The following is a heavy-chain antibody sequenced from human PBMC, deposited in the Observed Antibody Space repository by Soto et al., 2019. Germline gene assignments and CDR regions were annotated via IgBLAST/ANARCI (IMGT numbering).Heavy chain of an antibody. D-gene: IGHD1-26*01. V-gene: IGHV3-23*04. CDR3: AKSPRALLTFDY. J-gene: IGHJ4*02. CDR2: ISDSGGTS. Sequence: EVQLVDSGGGLVQPGGSLRLSCAASGFIFSNYVMSWVRQAPGKGLEWVSSISDSGGTSYYAGSVKGRVTISRDNSKNYLYLQMNSLRAEDTGIYYCAKSPRALLTFDYWGQGTLVTVSS. CDR1: GFIFSNYV.